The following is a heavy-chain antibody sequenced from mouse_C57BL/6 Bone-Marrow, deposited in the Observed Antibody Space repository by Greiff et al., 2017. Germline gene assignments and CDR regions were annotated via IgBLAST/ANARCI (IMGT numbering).Heavy chain of an antibody. CDR1: GYTFTSYW. V-gene: IGHV1-69*01. D-gene: IGHD1-1*01. CDR2: IDPSDSYT. Sequence: QVQLQQSGAELVMPGASVKLSCKASGYTFTSYWMHWVKQRPGQGLEWIGAIDPSDSYTNYNQKFKGKSTLTVDKSSSPAYMQLSSLTSEDSAVYYCASENYYGSSNDWYCDVWGTGTTVTVSS. CDR3: ASENYYGSSNDWYCDV. J-gene: IGHJ1*03.